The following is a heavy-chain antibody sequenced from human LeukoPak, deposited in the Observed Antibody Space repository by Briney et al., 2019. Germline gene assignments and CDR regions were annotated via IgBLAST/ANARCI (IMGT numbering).Heavy chain of an antibody. CDR1: GFTFGTYA. CDR2: ISGSGNST. J-gene: IGHJ4*02. CDR3: ARRTTKSYSGYDDF. Sequence: GGSLRLSCTASGFTFGTYAMTWVRQAPGKGLEGVSGISGSGNSTYYADSVKGRCTISRDNSKNTLYLQMYTLRVEDAAVYYCARRTTKSYSGYDDFWGQGTLVTVSS. D-gene: IGHD5-12*01. V-gene: IGHV3-23*01.